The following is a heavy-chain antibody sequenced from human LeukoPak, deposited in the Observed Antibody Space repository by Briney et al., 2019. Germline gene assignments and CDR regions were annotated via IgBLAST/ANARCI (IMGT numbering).Heavy chain of an antibody. Sequence: GVSLRLSCAASGFTFSGYSMNWVRQAPGKGLEWVSSISSSSSYIYYADSVKGRFTISRDNAKNSLYLQMNSLRAEDTAVYYCASNPKYYYDSGGYYRPGDYWGQGTLVTVSS. CDR3: ASNPKYYYDSGGYYRPGDY. J-gene: IGHJ4*02. CDR1: GFTFSGYS. D-gene: IGHD3-22*01. V-gene: IGHV3-21*01. CDR2: ISSSSSYI.